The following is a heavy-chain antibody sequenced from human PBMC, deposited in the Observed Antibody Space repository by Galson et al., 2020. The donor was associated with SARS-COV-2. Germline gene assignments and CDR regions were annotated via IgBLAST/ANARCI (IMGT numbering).Heavy chain of an antibody. CDR3: PSGHVSPTMIVVVITGETYFFDY. CDR1: GYTFTSYD. CDR2: INPKSGNT. J-gene: IGHJ4*02. V-gene: IGHV1-8*02. D-gene: IGHD3-22*01. Sequence: ASVKVSGQPSGYTFTSYDINWVRQAPGQGLEWMGWINPKSGNTGYTQKFQGRVTMTRNTPINTAYMELSSLRSKDTAVYYCPSGHVSPTMIVVVITGETYFFDYWGQGTLVTVAS.